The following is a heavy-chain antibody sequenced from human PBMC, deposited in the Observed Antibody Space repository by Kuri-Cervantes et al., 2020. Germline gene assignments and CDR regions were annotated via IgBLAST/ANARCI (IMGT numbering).Heavy chain of an antibody. CDR1: GFTFSSYG. V-gene: IGHV3-30*18. J-gene: IGHJ4*02. CDR3: AKGGGSYLDPIDY. CDR2: ISYDGSNK. Sequence: GGSLRPSCAASGFTFSSYGMNWVRQAPGKGLEGVAVISYDGSNKYYADSVKGRFTISRDNCNNTLYLQMNSLRAEDTAVYYCAKGGGSYLDPIDYWGQGTLVTVSS. D-gene: IGHD1-26*01.